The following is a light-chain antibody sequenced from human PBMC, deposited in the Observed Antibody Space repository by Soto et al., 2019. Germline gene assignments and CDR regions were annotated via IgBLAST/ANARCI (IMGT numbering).Light chain of an antibody. CDR1: QSLSSSY. J-gene: IGKJ2*01. CDR2: GAS. Sequence: EIVLTQSPGALSLSPGAGATLSCRASQSLSSSYVAWYQQKLGQPPRLLIYGASNRAIGIPDRFSGSWSGTEFTRTTSRLEPEDFAVYYCQQYGISPSYTFAQGTKVDIK. CDR3: QQYGISPSYT. V-gene: IGKV3-20*01.